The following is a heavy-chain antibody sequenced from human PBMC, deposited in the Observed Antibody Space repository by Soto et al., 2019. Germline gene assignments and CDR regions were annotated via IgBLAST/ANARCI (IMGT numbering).Heavy chain of an antibody. J-gene: IGHJ4*02. CDR1: GYTFTSYY. D-gene: IGHD3-16*02. Sequence: GASVKVSCKASGYTFTSYYMHWVRQAPGQGLEWMGIINPSGGSTSYAQKFQGRVTMTRDTSTSTVYMELSSLRSEDTAVYYCTTYDYIWGNSRLRWAYWGQGALVTVSS. CDR2: INPSGGST. CDR3: TTYDYIWGNSRLRWAY. V-gene: IGHV1-46*01.